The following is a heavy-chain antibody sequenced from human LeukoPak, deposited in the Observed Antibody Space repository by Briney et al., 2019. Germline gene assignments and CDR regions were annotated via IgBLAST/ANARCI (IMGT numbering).Heavy chain of an antibody. CDR3: ATYRQVLLPFES. Sequence: GGSLRLSCAASGFAFSSYGMHWVRQAPGKGLEWVAFIRYDGSNKYYADSVRGRFTISRDNSKSTLSLQMNSLRAEDTAIYYCATYRQVLLPFESWGQGTLVTVSS. CDR1: GFAFSSYG. CDR2: IRYDGSNK. V-gene: IGHV3-30*02. D-gene: IGHD2-8*02. J-gene: IGHJ4*02.